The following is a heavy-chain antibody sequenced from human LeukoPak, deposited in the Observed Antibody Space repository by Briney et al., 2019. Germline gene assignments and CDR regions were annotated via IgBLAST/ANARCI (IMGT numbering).Heavy chain of an antibody. CDR1: GGSISSSSYY. CDR2: IYYSGST. Sequence: PSETLSLTCTVSGGSISSSSYYWGWIRQPPGKGLEWIGSIYYSGSTYYNPSLKSRVTISVDTSKNQFSLKLSSVTAADTAVYYCARGQDSSSPVDYWGQGTLVTVSS. J-gene: IGHJ4*02. V-gene: IGHV4-39*07. D-gene: IGHD6-6*01. CDR3: ARGQDSSSPVDY.